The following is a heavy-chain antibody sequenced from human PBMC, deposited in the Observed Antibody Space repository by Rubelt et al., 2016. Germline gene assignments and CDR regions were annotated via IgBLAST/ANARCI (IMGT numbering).Heavy chain of an antibody. D-gene: IGHD5-24*01. CDR1: GGSFSGYY. Sequence: QVQLQQWGAGLLKPSETLSLTCAVYGGSFSGYYWTWIRQPPGKGLEWIGEINHSGSANYHLSLKSRLTISVYTSTNQFSRRLSSVTAADTAGYYGARDKLPGYGMDVWGQGTTVTVSS. CDR3: ARDKLPGYGMDV. J-gene: IGHJ6*02. V-gene: IGHV4-34*01. CDR2: INHSGSA.